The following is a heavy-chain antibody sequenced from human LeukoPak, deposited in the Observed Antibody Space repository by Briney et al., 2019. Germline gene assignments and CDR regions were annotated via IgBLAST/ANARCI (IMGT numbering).Heavy chain of an antibody. D-gene: IGHD5-18*01. CDR3: ARGGYSYGPGAFDI. J-gene: IGHJ3*02. V-gene: IGHV3-64*01. CDR1: GFTFSSYA. CDR2: ISSNGGST. Sequence: AGGSLTLSCAASGFTFSSYAMHWVRQAPGKGLEYVSAISSNGGSTYYANSVKGRFTISRDNSKNTLYLQMGSLRAEDMAVYYCARGGYSYGPGAFDIWGQGTMVTVSS.